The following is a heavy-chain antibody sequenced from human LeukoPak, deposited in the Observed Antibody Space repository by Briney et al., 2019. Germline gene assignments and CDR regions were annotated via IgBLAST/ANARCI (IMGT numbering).Heavy chain of an antibody. CDR3: ARDLRTSGHGDYYFDY. J-gene: IGHJ4*02. Sequence: SETLSLTCTVSGGSISSSSYYWGWIRQPPGKGLEWIGSIYHSGSTNYNPSLKSRVTISVDKSKNQFSLKLSSVTAADTAVYYCARDLRTSGHGDYYFDYWGQGTLVTVSS. CDR2: IYHSGST. CDR1: GGSISSSSYY. D-gene: IGHD4-17*01. V-gene: IGHV4-39*07.